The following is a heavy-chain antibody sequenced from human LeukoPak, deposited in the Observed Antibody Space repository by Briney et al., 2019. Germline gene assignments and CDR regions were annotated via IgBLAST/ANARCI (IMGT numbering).Heavy chain of an antibody. Sequence: ASAKDSWKASGDTFCSYAISWGPPAPRERLGWVGRIITILGIANIAQKFQRRVTITADKSTTTAYMELSSLVSEDTARYYCARGQDYYGEGSPVRYYYYYGKDVWGQGTTVTLSS. J-gene: IGHJ6*02. CDR3: ARGQDYYGEGSPVRYYYYYGKDV. CDR1: GDTFCSYA. D-gene: IGHD3-10*01. CDR2: IITILGIA. V-gene: IGHV1-69*04.